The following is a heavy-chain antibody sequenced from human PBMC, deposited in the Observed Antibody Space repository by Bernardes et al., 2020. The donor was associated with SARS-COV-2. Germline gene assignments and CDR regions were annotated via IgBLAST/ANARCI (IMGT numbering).Heavy chain of an antibody. J-gene: IGHJ6*02. V-gene: IGHV4-39*01. CDR1: GGSISSSSYY. CDR2: IYYSGST. D-gene: IGHD6-13*01. CDR3: ARHFRGSSWYPSFDGMDV. Sequence: SETLSLTCTVSGGSISSSSYYWGWIRQPPGKGLEWIGSIYYSGSTYYNPSLKSRVTISVDTSKNQFSLKLSSVTAADTAVYYCARHFRGSSWYPSFDGMDVWGQGTTVTVSS.